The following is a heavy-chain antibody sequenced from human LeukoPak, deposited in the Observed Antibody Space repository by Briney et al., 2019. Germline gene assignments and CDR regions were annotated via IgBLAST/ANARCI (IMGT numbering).Heavy chain of an antibody. CDR1: GGSISTYY. D-gene: IGHD5-12*01. CDR3: ARDGYSGSDAL. Sequence: SETLSLTCTVSGGSISTYYWSRIRQPPGKGLEWIGYIYHSGSTNYNPSLKSRVTISVDTSQNQFSLNLSSVTAADTAIYYCARDGYSGSDALWGQGTLVTVSS. J-gene: IGHJ4*02. V-gene: IGHV4-59*01. CDR2: IYHSGST.